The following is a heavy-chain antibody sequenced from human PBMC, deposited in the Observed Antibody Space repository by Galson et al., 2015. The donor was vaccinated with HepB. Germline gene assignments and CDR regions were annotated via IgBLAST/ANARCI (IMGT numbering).Heavy chain of an antibody. CDR2: IYRGGST. D-gene: IGHD1-1*01. CDR3: ARALEPGFPADY. V-gene: IGHV4-30-2*01. J-gene: IGHJ4*02. Sequence: TLSLTCAVSGGSISSGDYSWSWIRQPPGKGLEWIGHIYRGGSTYYNPSLKSRLTISVDRSKNQFSLKLNSVTAADTAMYYCARALEPGFPADYWGQGTLVTVSS. CDR1: GGSISSGDYS.